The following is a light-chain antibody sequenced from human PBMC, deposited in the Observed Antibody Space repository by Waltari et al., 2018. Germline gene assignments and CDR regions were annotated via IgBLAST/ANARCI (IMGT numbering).Light chain of an antibody. CDR2: GAS. CDR3: QQYNNWPPSWT. Sequence: EIVMTQSPDTLSVSPGERATLSCRASQSVGSNLAWYQQKPGQAPRLLIYGASTRATDIPARFSGSGSGTEFTLTITSMQSEDFAVYYCQQYNNWPPSWTFGQGTKAEIK. V-gene: IGKV3-15*01. J-gene: IGKJ1*01. CDR1: QSVGSN.